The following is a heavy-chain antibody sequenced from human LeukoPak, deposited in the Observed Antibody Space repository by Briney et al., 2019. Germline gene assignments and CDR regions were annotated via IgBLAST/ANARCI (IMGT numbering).Heavy chain of an antibody. CDR3: AKVSLSATLLTAAPDDY. D-gene: IGHD2-2*01. Sequence: GGSLRLSCAASGFTFISYAMSWVRQAPGKGLEWVSAISGSGGSTYYADSVKGRFTISRDNSKNTLYLQMNSLRAEDTAVYYCAKVSLSATLLTAAPDDYWGQGTLVTVSS. V-gene: IGHV3-23*01. CDR1: GFTFISYA. J-gene: IGHJ4*02. CDR2: ISGSGGST.